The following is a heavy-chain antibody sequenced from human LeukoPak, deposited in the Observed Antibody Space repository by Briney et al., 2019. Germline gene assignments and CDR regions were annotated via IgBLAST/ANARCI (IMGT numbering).Heavy chain of an antibody. CDR1: GGTFSSYA. J-gene: IGHJ5*02. Sequence: GASVKVSCKASGGTFSSYAISWVRQAPGQGLEWMGGIIPIFGTASYAQKFQGRVTITADESTSTAYMELSSLRSEDTAVYYCARAVRGVYNWFDPWGQGTLVTVSS. D-gene: IGHD3-10*01. V-gene: IGHV1-69*13. CDR3: ARAVRGVYNWFDP. CDR2: IIPIFGTA.